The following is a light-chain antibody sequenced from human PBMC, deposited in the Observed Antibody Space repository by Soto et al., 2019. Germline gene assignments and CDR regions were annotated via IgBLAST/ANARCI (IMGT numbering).Light chain of an antibody. V-gene: IGLV1-40*01. CDR3: QSYDSSLSGSV. J-gene: IGLJ2*01. CDR2: GNN. CDR1: SSNIGAGYD. Sequence: QLVLTQPPSVSGAPGQRVTISCTGSSSNIGAGYDVHWYQQLPGTAPKLLISGNNNRPSGVPDRFSGSKSGTSASLAITGLQAEDEADYYCQSYDSSLSGSVFGGGTKLTVL.